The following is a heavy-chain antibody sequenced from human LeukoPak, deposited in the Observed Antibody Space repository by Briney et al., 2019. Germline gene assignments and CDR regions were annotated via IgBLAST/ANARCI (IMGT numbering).Heavy chain of an antibody. J-gene: IGHJ4*02. CDR3: ARGVAAAGGADY. V-gene: IGHV3-33*01. CDR1: GFTFSSYG. D-gene: IGHD6-13*01. Sequence: GGSLRLSCAASGFTFSSYGMHWVRQAPGKGLEWVAVIWYDGSNKYYADSVKGRFTISRDNSKNTLYLQMNSLRAEDTAVYYCARGVAAAGGADYWGQGTLVTVSS. CDR2: IWYDGSNK.